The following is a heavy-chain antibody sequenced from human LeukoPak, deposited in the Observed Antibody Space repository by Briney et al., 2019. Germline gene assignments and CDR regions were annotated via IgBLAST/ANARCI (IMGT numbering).Heavy chain of an antibody. D-gene: IGHD6-19*01. CDR3: AKAPYSSGWYYFDY. CDR2: ISGSGGST. Sequence: GGSLRLPCAASGFTFSSYAMSWVRQAPGKGLEWVSAISGSGGSTYYADSVKGRFTISRDNSKNTLYLQMNSLSAEDTGVYYCAKAPYSSGWYYFDYWGQGTLVTVSS. J-gene: IGHJ4*02. CDR1: GFTFSSYA. V-gene: IGHV3-23*01.